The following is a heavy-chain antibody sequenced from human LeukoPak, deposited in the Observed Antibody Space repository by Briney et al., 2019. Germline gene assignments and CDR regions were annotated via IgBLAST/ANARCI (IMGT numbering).Heavy chain of an antibody. J-gene: IGHJ4*02. V-gene: IGHV4-59*08. Sequence: SETLSLTCTVSGGSISSYYWSWIRQPPGKGLQWIGYIYYSGSTNYNPSLKSRVTISVDTSKNQFSLKLSSVTAADTAVYYCAGHVASGFRIAVAGPFDYWGQGTLVTVSS. CDR2: IYYSGST. CDR1: GGSISSYY. D-gene: IGHD6-19*01. CDR3: AGHVASGFRIAVAGPFDY.